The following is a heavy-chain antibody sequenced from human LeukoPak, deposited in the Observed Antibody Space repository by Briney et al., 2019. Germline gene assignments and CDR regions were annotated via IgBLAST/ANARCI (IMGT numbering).Heavy chain of an antibody. CDR1: GGSFSGYY. CDR3: ARGRAMVRGAIGWFDP. CDR2: INHSGST. J-gene: IGHJ5*02. V-gene: IGHV4-34*01. D-gene: IGHD3-10*01. Sequence: SETLSLTCAVYGGSFSGYYWSWIRQPPGKGLEWIGEINHSGSTNYNPSLKSRVTISVDTSKNQFSLKLSPVTAADTAVYYCARGRAMVRGAIGWFDPWGQGTLVTVSS.